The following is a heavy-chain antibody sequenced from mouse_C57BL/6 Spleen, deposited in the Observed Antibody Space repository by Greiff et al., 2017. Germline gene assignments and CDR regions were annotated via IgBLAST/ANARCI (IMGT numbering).Heavy chain of an antibody. Sequence: QVQLKESGAELVKPGASVKLSCKASGYTFTEYTIHWVKQRSGQGLEWIGWFYPGSGSIKYNEKFKDKATLTADKSSSTVYMELSRLTSEDSAVYFWARHEREDGYDDVAWFAYWGQGTLVTVSA. CDR3: ARHEREDGYDDVAWFAY. J-gene: IGHJ3*01. CDR2: FYPGSGSI. V-gene: IGHV1-62-2*01. CDR1: GYTFTEYT. D-gene: IGHD2-2*01.